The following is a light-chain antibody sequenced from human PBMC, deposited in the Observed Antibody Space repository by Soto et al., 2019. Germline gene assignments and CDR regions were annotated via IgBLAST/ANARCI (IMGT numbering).Light chain of an antibody. CDR2: DVS. CDR3: CSYAGGPYV. CDR1: SSDVGPYPY. V-gene: IGLV2-11*01. J-gene: IGLJ1*01. Sequence: QSALTQPRSVSGSPGQSVAIACTGTSSDVGPYPYVSWYQQHPGRAPKLIIYDVSKRPSGVPDRFSGSKSGNTASLIISGLQAEDEAEYYCCSYAGGPYVFGTGTKLTVL.